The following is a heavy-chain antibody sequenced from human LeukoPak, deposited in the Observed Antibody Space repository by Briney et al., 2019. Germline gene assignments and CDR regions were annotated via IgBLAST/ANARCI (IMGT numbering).Heavy chain of an antibody. Sequence: SETLSLTCAVSGGSISSGGYYWSWIRQPPGKGLEWIGEINHSGSTNYNPSLKSRVTISVDTAKNQFSLKLSSVTAADTAVYYCARASPCSGGSCYSKDFDYWGQGTLVTVSS. CDR3: ARASPCSGGSCYSKDFDY. V-gene: IGHV4-34*01. CDR2: INHSGST. J-gene: IGHJ4*02. CDR1: GGSISSGGYY. D-gene: IGHD2-15*01.